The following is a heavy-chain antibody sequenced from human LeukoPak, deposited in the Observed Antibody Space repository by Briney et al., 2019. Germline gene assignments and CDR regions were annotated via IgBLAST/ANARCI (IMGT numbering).Heavy chain of an antibody. V-gene: IGHV5-51*01. CDR3: ARGGYSSSSRVYYYYMDV. D-gene: IGHD6-6*01. J-gene: IGHJ6*03. CDR1: GYSFTSYW. Sequence: EESLKISCKGSGYSFTSYWIGWVRQMPGKGLEWMGIIYPGDSDTRYSPSFQGQVTISADKSISTAYLQWSSLKASDTAMYYCARGGYSSSSRVYYYYMDVWGKGTTVTVSS. CDR2: IYPGDSDT.